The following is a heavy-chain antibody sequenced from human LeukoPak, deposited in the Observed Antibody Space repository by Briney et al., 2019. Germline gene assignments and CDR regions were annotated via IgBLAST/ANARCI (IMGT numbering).Heavy chain of an antibody. CDR3: ARNEKTPQQLATLYYYYYMDV. CDR1: GYTFTGYY. J-gene: IGHJ6*03. D-gene: IGHD6-13*01. V-gene: IGHV1-2*02. Sequence: ASVKVSCKASGYTFTGYYMHWVRQAPGQGLGWMGWINPNSGGTNYAQKFQGRVTMTRDTSISTAYLELSRLRSDDTAVYYCARNEKTPQQLATLYYYYYMDVWGKGTTVTVSS. CDR2: INPNSGGT.